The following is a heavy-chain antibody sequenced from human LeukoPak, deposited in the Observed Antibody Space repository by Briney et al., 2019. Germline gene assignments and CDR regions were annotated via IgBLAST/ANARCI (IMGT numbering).Heavy chain of an antibody. V-gene: IGHV3-21*01. CDR3: ARGYGSGSSHIDY. Sequence: GGSLRLSCAASGFTFSSYSMNWVRQAPGKGLEWVSSISSSSSYIYYADSVKGRFTISRDNAKNSLYLQMNSLRAEDTAVYYCARGYGSGSSHIDYWGQGTLVTVSS. J-gene: IGHJ4*02. CDR1: GFTFSSYS. D-gene: IGHD3-10*01. CDR2: ISSSSSYI.